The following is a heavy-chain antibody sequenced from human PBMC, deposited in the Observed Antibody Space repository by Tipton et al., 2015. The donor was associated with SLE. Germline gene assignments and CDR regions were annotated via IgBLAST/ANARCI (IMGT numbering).Heavy chain of an antibody. D-gene: IGHD4-23*01. J-gene: IGHJ6*02. CDR2: ISGNS. CDR3: ARGSPFMVVTQTARDGMDV. CDR1: GASISSGNFY. V-gene: IGHV4-61*02. Sequence: TLSLTCTVSGASISSGNFYWTWIRQPAGKGLECIGRISGNSNYNPYNPPLKSRVTISVDTSKNQFSLKLSSVTAADTAVYYCARGSPFMVVTQTARDGMDVWGQGTTVTVSS.